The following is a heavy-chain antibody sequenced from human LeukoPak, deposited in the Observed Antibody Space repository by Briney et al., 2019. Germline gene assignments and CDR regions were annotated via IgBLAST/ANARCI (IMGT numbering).Heavy chain of an antibody. D-gene: IGHD4-17*01. V-gene: IGHV5-51*01. CDR3: ARTVTVTTGYFDY. Sequence: GASLKISCKGSGYSFTSYWIGWVRQLPGKGLEWMGIIYPGDSDTRYSPSFQGQVTISADKSISTAYLQWSSLKASDTAMYYCARTVTVTTGYFDYWGQGTLVTVSS. CDR2: IYPGDSDT. CDR1: GYSFTSYW. J-gene: IGHJ4*02.